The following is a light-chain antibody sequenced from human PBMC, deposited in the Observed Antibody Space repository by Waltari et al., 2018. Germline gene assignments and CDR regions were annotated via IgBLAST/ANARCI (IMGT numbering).Light chain of an antibody. V-gene: IGLV2-23*02. J-gene: IGLJ3*02. CDR3: CSYAIINSGV. CDR1: SSDLWTYNL. Sequence: QSALTQPASVSGSPGQSITISCIGTSSDLWTYNLVSWYQQYPGKAPTLIIFYVSKRPSGISNRFSGSKSANPASLIISGLQAEDEADYYCCSYAIINSGVFGGGTKVTVL. CDR2: YVS.